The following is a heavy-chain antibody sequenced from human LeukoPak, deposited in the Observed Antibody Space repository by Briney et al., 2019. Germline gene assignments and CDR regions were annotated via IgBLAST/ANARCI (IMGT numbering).Heavy chain of an antibody. V-gene: IGHV3-74*01. J-gene: IGHJ4*02. CDR3: ARVGGVVVVPFDY. CDR2: INTDGGST. Sequence: GGSLRLSCAASGFTFSSYWMHWVRQAPGKVLVWVSRINTDGGSTDYADSVKGRFTISRDNAKDTLYLQMNSLRAEDTAVYYCARVGGVVVVPFDYWGQGTLVAVSS. CDR1: GFTFSSYW. D-gene: IGHD2-2*01.